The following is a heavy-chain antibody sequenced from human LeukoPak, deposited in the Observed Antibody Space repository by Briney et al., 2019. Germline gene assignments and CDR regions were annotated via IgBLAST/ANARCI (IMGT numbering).Heavy chain of an antibody. J-gene: IGHJ4*02. D-gene: IGHD3-22*01. Sequence: PSETLSLTCTVSGVSVSSGDFYWSWVRQPPGKGLEWIAYIFYSGVTYYNPSLKSRVSISLYTSKNQFSLELTSVTAADTAVYYCARRESGYSPLDYWGQGIMVTVSS. V-gene: IGHV4-30-4*01. CDR1: GVSVSSGDFY. CDR2: IFYSGVT. CDR3: ARRESGYSPLDY.